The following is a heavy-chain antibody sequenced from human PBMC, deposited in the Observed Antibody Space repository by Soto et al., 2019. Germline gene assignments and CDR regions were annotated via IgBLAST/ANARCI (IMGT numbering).Heavy chain of an antibody. J-gene: IGHJ4*02. CDR3: AKPIGAASGYYPFDH. CDR2: ISGSGGST. Sequence: GGSLRLSCAASGFTFNSYAMSWVRQAPGKGLEWVSLISGSGGSTYNADSVKGRFTISRDNSKNALYLQMNSLRAEDTAIYYCAKPIGAASGYYPFDHWGQGTLVTVSS. D-gene: IGHD3-22*01. CDR1: GFTFNSYA. V-gene: IGHV3-23*01.